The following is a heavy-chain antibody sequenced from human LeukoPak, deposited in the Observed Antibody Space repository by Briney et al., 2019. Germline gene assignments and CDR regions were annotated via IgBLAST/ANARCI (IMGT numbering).Heavy chain of an antibody. J-gene: IGHJ4*02. Sequence: SENLSLTCTVSGGSISSSSYYWSWIRQPPGKGLEWIGNIYYSGSAYYNPSLKSRVTMSVDTSKNQFSLKLSSVTAADTAVYYCARKPIVNSAWYYFDYWGQGTLVTVSS. D-gene: IGHD3-22*01. CDR2: IYYSGSA. CDR1: GGSISSSSYY. CDR3: ARKPIVNSAWYYFDY. V-gene: IGHV4-39*07.